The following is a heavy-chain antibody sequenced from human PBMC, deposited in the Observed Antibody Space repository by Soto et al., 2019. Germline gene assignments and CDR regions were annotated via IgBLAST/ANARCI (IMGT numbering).Heavy chain of an antibody. CDR3: AREPNSLDY. CDR2: TSAYNGNT. Sequence: QVQLVQSGAEVKKPRASVKVSCKASGYTFTSYGISWARQAPGQGLEWMGWTSAYNGNTKYAQKLQGRVTMPTDTTTSTADTQLRGLRSDDTAVYSWAREPNSLDYWGEGTLVTVSS. V-gene: IGHV1-18*01. CDR1: GYTFTSYG. J-gene: IGHJ4*02.